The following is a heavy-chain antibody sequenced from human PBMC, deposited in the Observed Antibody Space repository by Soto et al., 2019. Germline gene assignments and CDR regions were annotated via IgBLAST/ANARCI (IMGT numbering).Heavy chain of an antibody. CDR2: IPSSGST. Sequence: QVQLQESGPGLVKPSETLSLTCTVSGGSVSSGNYFWSWIRQPPGKGLAWIGYIPSSGSTNYNPSLKSRVTISTDTSRNQFSLKLTSVTAADTAVYYCAILTKPTAVTTAFRGGYGLDVWGQGTTVTVSS. V-gene: IGHV4-61*01. D-gene: IGHD4-17*01. J-gene: IGHJ6*02. CDR3: AILTKPTAVTTAFRGGYGLDV. CDR1: GGSVSSGNYF.